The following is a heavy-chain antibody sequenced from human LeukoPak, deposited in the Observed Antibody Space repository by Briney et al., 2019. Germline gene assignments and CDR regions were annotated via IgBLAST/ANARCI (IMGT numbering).Heavy chain of an antibody. J-gene: IGHJ4*02. CDR2: VYASGST. D-gene: IGHD3-3*01. CDR3: ARGGVWSGYHLTY. CDR1: GGSFSGGGTY. V-gene: IGHV4-61*02. Sequence: PSETLSLTCTVSGGSFSGGGTYWNWIRQSAEKGLEWIGRVYASGSTNYNPSLKSRVTISVDTSKNQFSLKLSSVTAADTAVYYCARGGVWSGYHLTYWGQGTLVTVSS.